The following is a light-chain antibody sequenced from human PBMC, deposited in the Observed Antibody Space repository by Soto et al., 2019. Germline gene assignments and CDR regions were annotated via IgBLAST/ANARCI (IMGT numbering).Light chain of an antibody. Sequence: ETVMTQSPGTLSLSPGETATVSCTASQSVGRDLAWYQQNRGQAPRLLIYEASTRATGLPARFSGSGSGTDFTLTISSLQSEDFAFYFCLHYHNWPPTFGQGTKVDIX. CDR3: LHYHNWPPT. CDR2: EAS. J-gene: IGKJ1*01. V-gene: IGKV3-15*01. CDR1: QSVGRD.